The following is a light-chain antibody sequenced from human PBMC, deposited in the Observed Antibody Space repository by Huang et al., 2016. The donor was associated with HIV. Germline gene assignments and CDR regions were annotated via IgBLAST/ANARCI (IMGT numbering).Light chain of an antibody. J-gene: IGKJ1*01. CDR1: QSVASN. CDR3: QQYKYWPRA. Sequence: EIVMTQSPATLSVSPGERATLSCRASQSVASNLAWFQQKPGQAPRLLIFDTSTRVTGIPARFSGSGSGTEFTLTISSLQSEDFAVYYCQQYKYWPRAFGQGTKVEIK. V-gene: IGKV3-15*01. CDR2: DTS.